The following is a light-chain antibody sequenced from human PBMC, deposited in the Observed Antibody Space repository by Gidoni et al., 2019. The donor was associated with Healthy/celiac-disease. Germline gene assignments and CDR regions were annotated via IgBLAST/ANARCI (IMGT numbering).Light chain of an antibody. Sequence: DIQMTQSPSSLSASVGDRVTITCRASQSISSYLTWYQQKPGKAPKLLIYAASSLHSGVPSRFSGSGSGTDFTLTISSLQSEDFATYYCQQSYSTSWTFGQGTRVEIK. CDR3: QQSYSTSWT. J-gene: IGKJ1*01. V-gene: IGKV1-39*01. CDR1: QSISSY. CDR2: AAS.